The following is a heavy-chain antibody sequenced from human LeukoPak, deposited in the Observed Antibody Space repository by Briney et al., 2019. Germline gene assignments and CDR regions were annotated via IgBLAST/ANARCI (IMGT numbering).Heavy chain of an antibody. J-gene: IGHJ4*02. CDR2: ISSSGSTI. D-gene: IGHD3-3*01. V-gene: IGHV3-48*03. CDR1: GFTFSSYE. CDR3: AREFGYYDFWSAYLPGYFDY. Sequence: GGSLKLSCAASGFTFSSYEMNWVRQAPGKGLEWVSYISSSGSTIYYADSVKGRFTISRDNAKNSLYLQMNSLRAEDTAVYYCAREFGYYDFWSAYLPGYFDYWGQGTLVTVSS.